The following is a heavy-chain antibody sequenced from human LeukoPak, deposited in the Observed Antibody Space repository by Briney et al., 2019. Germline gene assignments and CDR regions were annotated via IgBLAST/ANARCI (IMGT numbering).Heavy chain of an antibody. D-gene: IGHD2-15*01. CDR1: GYTFTGYY. CDR2: INPNSGGT. V-gene: IGHV1-2*02. Sequence: ASVKVSCKASGYTFTGYYMHWVRQAPGQGPEWIGWINPNSGGTDYAQKFQGRVTMTRDTSINTAYMELSSLRSDDTAVYYCARGRYCSDGNCYHNWFDPWGQGTLVTVSS. CDR3: ARGRYCSDGNCYHNWFDP. J-gene: IGHJ5*02.